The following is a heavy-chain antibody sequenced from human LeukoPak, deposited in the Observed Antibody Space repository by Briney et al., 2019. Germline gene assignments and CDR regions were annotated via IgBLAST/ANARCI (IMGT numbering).Heavy chain of an antibody. CDR1: GFTFSSYA. Sequence: GGSLRLSCAASGFTFSSYAMSWVRQAPGKGLEWASAISGSGGSTYYADSVKGRFTISRDNSKNTLYLQMNSLRAEDTAVYYCAKADILTGYPSFDYWGQGTLVTVSS. D-gene: IGHD3-9*01. J-gene: IGHJ4*02. CDR2: ISGSGGST. V-gene: IGHV3-23*01. CDR3: AKADILTGYPSFDY.